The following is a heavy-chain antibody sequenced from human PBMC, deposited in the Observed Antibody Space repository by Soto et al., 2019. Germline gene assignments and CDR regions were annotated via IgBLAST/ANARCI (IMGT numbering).Heavy chain of an antibody. CDR1: GFSLSTSGVG. J-gene: IGHJ5*02. Sequence: QITLKESGPTLVKPTQTLTLTCTFSGFSLSTSGVGVGWIRQPPGKALEWLALIYWDDDKRYSPSLKSRLTITKDTSKNQVVLTMTNMDPVDTATYYCARWGIAAAGVWFDPWGQGTLVTVSS. D-gene: IGHD6-13*01. V-gene: IGHV2-5*02. CDR3: ARWGIAAAGVWFDP. CDR2: IYWDDDK.